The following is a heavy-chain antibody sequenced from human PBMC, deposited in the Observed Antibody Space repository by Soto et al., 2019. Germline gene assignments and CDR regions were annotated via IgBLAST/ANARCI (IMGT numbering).Heavy chain of an antibody. CDR1: GLTVSGNY. Sequence: EVQLVETGGGLIQPGGSLRLSCAVSGLTVSGNYMSWVRQAPGKGLEWVSIIYSGGRTYYADSVKGRFTISRDNSKNTLYLQMNSLRAEDTAVYYCARVDSRSYLPFDYWGQGTLVTVSS. J-gene: IGHJ4*02. CDR2: IYSGGRT. D-gene: IGHD1-26*01. V-gene: IGHV3-53*02. CDR3: ARVDSRSYLPFDY.